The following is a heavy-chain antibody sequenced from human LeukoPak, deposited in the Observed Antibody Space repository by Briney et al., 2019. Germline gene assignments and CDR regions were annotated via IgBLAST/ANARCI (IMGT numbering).Heavy chain of an antibody. CDR3: ARGTYYYDSSGCFDY. V-gene: IGHV1-2*02. J-gene: IGHJ4*02. Sequence: ASVKVSCKASGYTFTGYYMHWVRQAPGQGLEWMGWINPNSGGTNYAQKFQGRVTMTRDTSISTAYMELSRLRSDDTAVYYCARGTYYYDSSGCFDYWDQGTLVTVSS. CDR1: GYTFTGYY. D-gene: IGHD3-22*01. CDR2: INPNSGGT.